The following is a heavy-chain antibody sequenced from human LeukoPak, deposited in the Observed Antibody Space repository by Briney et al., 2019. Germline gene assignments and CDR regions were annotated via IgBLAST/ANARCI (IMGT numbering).Heavy chain of an antibody. J-gene: IGHJ4*02. CDR1: GFTFSSYA. D-gene: IGHD3-22*01. Sequence: GGSLRLSCAASGFTFSSYAMSWVRQAPGKGLEWVSAISGSGGSTYYADSVKGRFTISRDNSKNTLYLQMNSLRAEDTAVYYCAKSTTKAHYYDSSGYPYWGQGTLVIVPP. CDR2: ISGSGGST. V-gene: IGHV3-23*01. CDR3: AKSTTKAHYYDSSGYPY.